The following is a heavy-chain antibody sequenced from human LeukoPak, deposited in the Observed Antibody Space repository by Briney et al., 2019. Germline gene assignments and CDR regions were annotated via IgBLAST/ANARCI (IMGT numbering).Heavy chain of an antibody. Sequence: GGSLRLSCAASGFTFSSHWMHWVRQAPGKGLVWVSCINNDGSTTRYAESVRGRFTISRDNAENTLYLQLNRLRAEDTAVYYCARPIISCSSTGCYAYAFDIWGQGTMVTVSS. CDR3: ARPIISCSSTGCYAYAFDI. CDR2: INNDGSTT. CDR1: GFTFSSHW. D-gene: IGHD2-2*01. J-gene: IGHJ3*02. V-gene: IGHV3-74*01.